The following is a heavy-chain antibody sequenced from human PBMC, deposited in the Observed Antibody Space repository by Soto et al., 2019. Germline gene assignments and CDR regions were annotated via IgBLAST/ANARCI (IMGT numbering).Heavy chain of an antibody. V-gene: IGHV2-5*01. CDR1: GFSLITSGVA. D-gene: IGHD3-3*01. Sequence: QITLKVSGPTLVKPTQTLTLTCTFSGFSLITSGVAMGWIRHPPGTALEWLAVIYGYDVKGYSTSLKSRITTTKYTSKIQVVLTMTNMYPVHTATYFCAHRLGYDFWSGYYSTEYFDYWGQGTLVTASS. CDR3: AHRLGYDFWSGYYSTEYFDY. CDR2: IYGYDVK. J-gene: IGHJ4*02.